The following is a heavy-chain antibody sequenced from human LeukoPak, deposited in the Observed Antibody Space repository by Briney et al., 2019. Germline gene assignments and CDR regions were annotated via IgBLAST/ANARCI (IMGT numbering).Heavy chain of an antibody. V-gene: IGHV4-34*01. CDR2: INHSGST. CDR3: ASFTLYDEDY. CDR1: GFTFRNYW. J-gene: IGHJ4*02. Sequence: PGGSLRLSCAASGFTFRNYWMIWVRQPPGKGLEWIGEINHSGSTNYNPSLKSRVTISVDTSKNQFSLKLSSVTAADTAVYYCASFTLYDEDYWGQGTLVTVSS. D-gene: IGHD5-12*01.